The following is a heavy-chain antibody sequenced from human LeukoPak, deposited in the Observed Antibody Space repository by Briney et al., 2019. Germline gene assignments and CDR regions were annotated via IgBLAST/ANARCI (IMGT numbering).Heavy chain of an antibody. V-gene: IGHV3-7*01. J-gene: IGHJ4*02. D-gene: IGHD3-3*01. Sequence: PGGSLRLSCAASGFTFSNYWMSWVRQAPGKGLEWVANIKQDGSEKYYADSVKGRFTISRDNAKNSLYLQMNTLRVEDTAVYYCAQGGVTISDYWGQGTLVTVSS. CDR3: AQGGVTISDY. CDR1: GFTFSNYW. CDR2: IKQDGSEK.